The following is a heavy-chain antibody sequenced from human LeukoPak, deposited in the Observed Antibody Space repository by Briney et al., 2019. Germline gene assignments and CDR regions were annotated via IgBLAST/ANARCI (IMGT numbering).Heavy chain of an antibody. V-gene: IGHV4-59*01. CDR1: GGSINDAS. CDR3: ARLRIAVAGTVDY. J-gene: IGHJ4*02. Sequence: PSETLSLTCTVSGGSINDASWNWIRKPPGQGLEWIGYIYHSGGTNYNPSLKSRVTISLDTSKNQFSLKLSSVTAADTAVYYCARLRIAVAGTVDYWGQGTLVTVSS. CDR2: IYHSGGT. D-gene: IGHD6-19*01.